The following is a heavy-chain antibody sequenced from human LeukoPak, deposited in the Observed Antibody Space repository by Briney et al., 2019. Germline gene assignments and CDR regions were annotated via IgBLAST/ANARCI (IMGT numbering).Heavy chain of an antibody. D-gene: IGHD3-10*01. CDR2: IYYSGGN. Sequence: SETLSLTCTVSGGSISSGGYYWSWLRQHPGKGLEWLGYIYYSGGNYYNPSLKSRVTISVKPSKNQFSLKLSSVTAADTAVYYCARLIITMVRGVMLVAFDIWGQGTMVTVSS. CDR3: ARLIITMVRGVMLVAFDI. V-gene: IGHV4-31*03. CDR1: GGSISSGGYY. J-gene: IGHJ3*02.